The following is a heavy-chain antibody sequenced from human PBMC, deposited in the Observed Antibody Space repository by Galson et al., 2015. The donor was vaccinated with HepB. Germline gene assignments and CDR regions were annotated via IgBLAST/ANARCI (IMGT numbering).Heavy chain of an antibody. J-gene: IGHJ4*02. V-gene: IGHV3-23*01. CDR1: GFTFSSYA. Sequence: SLRLSCAASGFTFSSYAMSWVRQAPGKGLEWVSAISGSGGSTYYADSVKGRFTISRDNSKNTLYLQMNSLRAEDTAVYYCAKASEYSGYDLLYYFDYWGQGTLVTVSS. CDR2: ISGSGGST. CDR3: AKASEYSGYDLLYYFDY. D-gene: IGHD5-12*01.